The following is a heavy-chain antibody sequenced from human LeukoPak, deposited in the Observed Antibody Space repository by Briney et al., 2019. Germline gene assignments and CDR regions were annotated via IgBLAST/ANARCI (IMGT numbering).Heavy chain of an antibody. V-gene: IGHV5-51*01. J-gene: IGHJ5*02. CDR3: ARHPVPVWFGESLNWFDP. Sequence: GESLKISCKGSGYSFTSYWIGWVRQMPGKGLEWMGIIYPGDSDTRYSPSFQGQVTISADKSISTAYLQWSSLKASDTAMYYRARHPVPVWFGESLNWFDPWGQGTLVTVSS. CDR1: GYSFTSYW. CDR2: IYPGDSDT. D-gene: IGHD3-10*01.